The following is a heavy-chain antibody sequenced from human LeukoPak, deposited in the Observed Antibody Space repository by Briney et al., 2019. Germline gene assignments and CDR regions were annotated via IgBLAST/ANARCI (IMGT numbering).Heavy chain of an antibody. CDR2: TYWVDDK. CDR3: ARRRRYYDSSGYQYYYFDY. CDR1: GFSLSTSGVG. V-gene: IGHV2-5*02. J-gene: IGHJ4*02. Sequence: SAPTLVKPTQTLTLTCTFSGFSLSTSGVGVGWIRQPPGKALECLALTYWVDDKRYSPSLKSRLTITKDTSKNQVVLTMTNMDPVDTATYYCARRRRYYDSSGYQYYYFDYWGQGTLVTVSS. D-gene: IGHD3-22*01.